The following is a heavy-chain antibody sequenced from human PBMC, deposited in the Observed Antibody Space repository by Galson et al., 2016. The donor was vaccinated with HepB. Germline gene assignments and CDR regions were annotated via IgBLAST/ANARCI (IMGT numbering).Heavy chain of an antibody. V-gene: IGHV4-61*01. J-gene: IGHJ4*02. CDR2: IYYSGST. CDR3: ARGGPHPYSNGYYEVLVH. CDR1: GGSVSSDNYY. Sequence: ETLSLTCTVSGGSVSSDNYYWSWIRQPPGKGLEWMGYIYYSGSTDYNPSLKSRVTMSRDTSKNQFSLKVSSVTAADTAVYYCARGGPHPYSNGYYEVLVHWGQGTLVTVSS. D-gene: IGHD1-26*01.